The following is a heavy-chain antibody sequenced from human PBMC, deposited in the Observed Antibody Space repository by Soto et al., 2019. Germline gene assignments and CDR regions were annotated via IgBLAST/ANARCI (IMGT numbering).Heavy chain of an antibody. CDR2: IRGSGGSI. J-gene: IGHJ4*02. V-gene: IGHV3-23*01. D-gene: IGHD6-13*01. Sequence: GGSLRLSCAASGFTFSNYAMGWVRQAPGKGLEWVSVIRGSGGSIYYADFVKGRFTISRDNPKNTLYLQLNSLTAEDTAVYYCAKDRGTTWYESLDYWGQGTLVTVSS. CDR3: AKDRGTTWYESLDY. CDR1: GFTFSNYA.